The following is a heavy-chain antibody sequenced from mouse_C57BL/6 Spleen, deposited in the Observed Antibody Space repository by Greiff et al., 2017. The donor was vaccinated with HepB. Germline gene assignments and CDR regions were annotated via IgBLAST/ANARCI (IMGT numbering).Heavy chain of an antibody. CDR3: ARRLGEGYAMDY. J-gene: IGHJ4*01. D-gene: IGHD4-1*01. Sequence: EVKLVESGGGLVKPGGSLKLSCAASGFTFSDYGMHWVRQAPEKGLEWVAYISSGSSTIYYADTVKGRFTISRDNAKNTLFLQMTSLRSEDTAMYYCARRLGEGYAMDYWGQGTSVTVPS. V-gene: IGHV5-17*01. CDR1: GFTFSDYG. CDR2: ISSGSSTI.